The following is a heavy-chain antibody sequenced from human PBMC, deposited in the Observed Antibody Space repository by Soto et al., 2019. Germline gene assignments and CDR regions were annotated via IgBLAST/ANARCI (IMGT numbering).Heavy chain of an antibody. V-gene: IGHV1-69*06. Sequence: QVHLMQSGAEVKTPGSSVKVSCKASGGTFGSDAITWLRQAPGQGLEWVGRIIPIFGTTNYAQNLQGSVTISADKSTLTSHMELHSLTADDTALYYCARDRTDSGYYTNWLDPWGQGTQVTVSS. D-gene: IGHD3-22*01. CDR3: ARDRTDSGYYTNWLDP. CDR2: IIPIFGTT. CDR1: GGTFGSDA. J-gene: IGHJ5*02.